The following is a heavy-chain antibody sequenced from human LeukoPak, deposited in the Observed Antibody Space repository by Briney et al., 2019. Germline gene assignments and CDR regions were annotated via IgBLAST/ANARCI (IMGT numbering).Heavy chain of an antibody. Sequence: SETLSLTCTVSGGSISSGDFYWSWIRQPPEKGLEYIGYIYHSGITFYNPSLRSRVTVSIDTSKNQFSLKLSSVTAADTAVYYCARDRSTVDYYGMDVWGQGTTVTVSS. CDR3: ARDRSTVDYYGMDV. D-gene: IGHD4-11*01. V-gene: IGHV4-30-4*01. CDR2: IYHSGIT. J-gene: IGHJ6*02. CDR1: GGSISSGDFY.